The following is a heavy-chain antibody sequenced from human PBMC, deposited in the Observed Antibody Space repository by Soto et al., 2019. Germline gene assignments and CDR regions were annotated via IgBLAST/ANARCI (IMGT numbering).Heavy chain of an antibody. CDR1: GGSLSGYY. CDR3: ARTYSSSWSPFEY. V-gene: IGHV4-34*01. J-gene: IGHJ4*02. CDR2: INQSGST. Sequence: SETLSLTCAVYGGSLSGYYWSWIRQPPGKGLEWIREINQSGSTNYNPSLKSRVTISVDTSKKQFSLKLSSVTAADTAVHYCARTYSSSWSPFEYWGQGTLVTVSS. D-gene: IGHD6-13*01.